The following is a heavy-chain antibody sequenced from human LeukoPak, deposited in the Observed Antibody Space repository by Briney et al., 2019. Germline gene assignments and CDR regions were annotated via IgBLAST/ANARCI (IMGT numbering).Heavy chain of an antibody. CDR1: GGSISSSSYY. V-gene: IGHV4-39*07. Sequence: SETLSLTCTVSGGSISSSSYYWGWIRQPPGKGLEWIGSIYYSGSTYYNPSLKSQVTISVDTSENQFSLKLSSVTAADTAVYYCARERYYYYYMDVWGKGTTVTVSS. CDR3: ARERYYYYYMDV. J-gene: IGHJ6*03. CDR2: IYYSGST.